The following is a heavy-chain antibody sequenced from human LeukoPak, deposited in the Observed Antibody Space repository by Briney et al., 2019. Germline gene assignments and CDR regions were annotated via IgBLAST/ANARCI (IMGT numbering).Heavy chain of an antibody. CDR3: ARVLYNLDAFDI. J-gene: IGHJ3*02. Sequence: GGSLRLSCAASGFTFSSHWMSWVRQAPGKGLEWVANIKQDGSEKYYVDSVKGRFTISRDNAKNSLCLQMNSLRAEDTAVYYCARVLYNLDAFDIWGQGTMVTVSS. CDR1: GFTFSSHW. CDR2: IKQDGSEK. D-gene: IGHD1-14*01. V-gene: IGHV3-7*03.